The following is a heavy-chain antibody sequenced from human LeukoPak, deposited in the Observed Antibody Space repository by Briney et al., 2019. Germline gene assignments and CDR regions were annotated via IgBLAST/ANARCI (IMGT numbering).Heavy chain of an antibody. CDR2: FFYSGST. CDR1: GGSISSSTYY. Sequence: SETLSLTCTVSGGSISSSTYYWGWIRQPPGKGLEWIGSFFYSGSTYYNPSLKSRLTMSVDTSNNQFSLKLMPVTAADTAVYYCASGTSTYYELYFWGQGTLVTVSS. CDR3: ASGTSTYYELYF. V-gene: IGHV4-39*01. J-gene: IGHJ4*02. D-gene: IGHD3-3*01.